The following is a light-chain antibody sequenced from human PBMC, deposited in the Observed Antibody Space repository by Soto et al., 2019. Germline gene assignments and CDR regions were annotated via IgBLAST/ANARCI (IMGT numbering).Light chain of an antibody. CDR3: QHDSAYPLT. CDR1: QSVLYSSNNMNY. CDR2: WAS. Sequence: DIVMTHSPDSLALSLGERATIHCKSSQSVLYSSNNMNYLAWYKQKPGQPPKLLIYWASIRESGVPDRFSVSGSGKDFTLTISSLQAEDVAVYYCQHDSAYPLTFVGGTKVEI. J-gene: IGKJ4*01. V-gene: IGKV4-1*01.